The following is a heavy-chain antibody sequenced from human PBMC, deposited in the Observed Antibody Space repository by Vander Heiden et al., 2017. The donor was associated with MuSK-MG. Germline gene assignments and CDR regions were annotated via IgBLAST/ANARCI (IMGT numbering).Heavy chain of an antibody. Sequence: EVQLVESGGGLVQPGGSLRLSCVVSGFTFSTDWMNWVRRAPGKGLGWVAKIKQDGSEKNYVDSVKGRFTIARDNAKKSLYLQMNSLRAEDTAVYYCARLQAGYWGQGTLVTVSS. CDR3: ARLQAGY. J-gene: IGHJ4*02. CDR1: GFTFSTDW. CDR2: IKQDGSEK. V-gene: IGHV3-7*03.